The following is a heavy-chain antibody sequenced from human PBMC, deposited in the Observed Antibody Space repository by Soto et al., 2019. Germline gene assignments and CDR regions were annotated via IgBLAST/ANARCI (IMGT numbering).Heavy chain of an antibody. V-gene: IGHV1-69*06. Sequence: QVQLVQSGAEVMKPGSSVKVSCKASGGTLSIYALSWVRQAPGQGLAWMGGIVPVFGTRSYAQRFQGRVTITADKSTNTAYMELTSLTSEDTAVYFCARGLGAISFRGITTFYHLEYWGQGILVTVSA. CDR1: GGTLSIYA. J-gene: IGHJ4*02. CDR3: ARGLGAISFRGITTFYHLEY. D-gene: IGHD3-10*01. CDR2: IVPVFGTR.